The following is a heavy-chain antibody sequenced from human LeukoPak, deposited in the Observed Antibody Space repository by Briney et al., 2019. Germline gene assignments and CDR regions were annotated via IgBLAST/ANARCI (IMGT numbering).Heavy chain of an antibody. CDR3: AKDVPAAYFDY. V-gene: IGHV3-30*18. D-gene: IGHD2-15*01. J-gene: IGHJ4*02. CDR1: GFTFSSYG. CDR2: ISYDGSNK. Sequence: GGSLRLSCAASGFTFSSYGMHWVRQAPGKGLEWVAVISYDGSNKYYADSVKGRFTISRDNSKNMLYLQMNSLKPEDTAVYYCAKDVPAAYFDYWGQGTLVSVSS.